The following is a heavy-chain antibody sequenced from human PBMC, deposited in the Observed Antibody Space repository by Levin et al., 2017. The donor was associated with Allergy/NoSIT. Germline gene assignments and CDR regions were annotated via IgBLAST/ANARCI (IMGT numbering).Heavy chain of an antibody. V-gene: IGHV1-18*01. Sequence: GGSLRLSCKASGYTFTSYGISWVRQAPGQGLEWMGWISAYNGNTNYAQKLQGRVTMTTDTSTSTAYMELRSLRSDDTAVYYCARGHSSGWYGGDYWGQGTLVTVSS. J-gene: IGHJ4*02. CDR1: GYTFTSYG. CDR3: ARGHSSGWYGGDY. D-gene: IGHD6-19*01. CDR2: ISAYNGNT.